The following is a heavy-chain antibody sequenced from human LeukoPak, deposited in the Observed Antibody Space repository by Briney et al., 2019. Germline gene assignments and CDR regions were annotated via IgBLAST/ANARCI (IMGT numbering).Heavy chain of an antibody. J-gene: IGHJ4*02. D-gene: IGHD1-1*01. Sequence: GGSLRLSCAASGFAFSNYSINWVRQAPGKGLEWVSSTSSGSSYTYYADSVEGRFTISRDNAKNSLYLQMNSLRAEDTAVYYCARDTNWFFDYWGQGTLVTVSS. CDR3: ARDTNWFFDY. CDR2: TSSGSSYT. V-gene: IGHV3-21*01. CDR1: GFAFSNYS.